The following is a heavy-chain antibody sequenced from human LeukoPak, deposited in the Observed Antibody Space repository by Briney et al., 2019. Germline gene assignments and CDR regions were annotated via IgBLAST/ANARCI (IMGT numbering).Heavy chain of an antibody. V-gene: IGHV1-2*02. CDR2: INPISGGT. J-gene: IGHJ6*02. CDR3: ARTQRRATVTTAHYYYYYGMDV. CDR1: GYTFTGYY. D-gene: IGHD4-17*01. Sequence: ASVKVSCKASGYTFTGYYMHWVRQAPGQGLEWMGWINPISGGTNYAQKFQGRVTMTRDTSISTAYMELSRLRSDDTAVYYCARTQRRATVTTAHYYYYYGMDVWGQGTTVTVSS.